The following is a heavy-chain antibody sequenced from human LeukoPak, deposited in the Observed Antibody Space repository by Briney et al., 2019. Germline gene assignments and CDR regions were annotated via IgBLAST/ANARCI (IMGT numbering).Heavy chain of an antibody. V-gene: IGHV3-23*01. Sequence: GGSLRLSCAASGFTFSSYAMSWVRQAPGKGLEWDSAISGSGGSTYYADSVKGRFTISRDNSKNTLYLQMNSLRAEDTAVYYCAKGGDYGDPENYFDYWGQGTLVTVSS. CDR3: AKGGDYGDPENYFDY. D-gene: IGHD4-17*01. CDR1: GFTFSSYA. J-gene: IGHJ4*02. CDR2: ISGSGGST.